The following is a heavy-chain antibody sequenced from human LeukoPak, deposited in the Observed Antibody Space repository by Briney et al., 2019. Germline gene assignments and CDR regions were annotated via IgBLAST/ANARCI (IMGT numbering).Heavy chain of an antibody. D-gene: IGHD6-6*01. CDR2: ISAYNGNT. CDR1: GYTFTIYD. V-gene: IGHV1-18*01. Sequence: GASVTVSFTASGYTFTIYDISWVRQAQGQGKEGMGWISAYNGNTNYAQKLQGRVTMTTDTSTTTAYMELRSLRSDDTAVYYCARTSIAARDSEFDPWGQGTLVTVSS. CDR3: ARTSIAARDSEFDP. J-gene: IGHJ5*02.